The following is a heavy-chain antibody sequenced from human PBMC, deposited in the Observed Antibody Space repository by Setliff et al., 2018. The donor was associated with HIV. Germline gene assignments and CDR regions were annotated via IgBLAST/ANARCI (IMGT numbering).Heavy chain of an antibody. Sequence: SETLSLTCAVSGYSISSGCYWGWIRQPPGKGLEWIGSMYHTGSTNYNPSLKSRVAISLDTSKNQFSLKLRSVTAADTAVYYCARDKRFGYDYGGYDYWGQGTLVTVSS. CDR1: GYSISSGCY. J-gene: IGHJ4*02. CDR3: ARDKRFGYDYGGYDY. V-gene: IGHV4-38-2*02. CDR2: MYHTGST. D-gene: IGHD5-12*01.